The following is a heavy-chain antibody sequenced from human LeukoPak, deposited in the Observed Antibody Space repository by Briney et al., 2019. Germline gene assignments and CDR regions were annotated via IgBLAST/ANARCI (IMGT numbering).Heavy chain of an antibody. CDR3: ARDLYRIVVVPHYFDY. CDR2: IKKDGSEK. CDR1: GFTFSSYW. D-gene: IGHD3-22*01. J-gene: IGHJ4*02. V-gene: IGHV3-7*01. Sequence: GGSLRLSCAASGFTFSSYWMSWVRQAPGKGLEWVANIKKDGSEKYYVDSVKGRFTISRDNAENSLYLQMNSLRAEDTAVYYCARDLYRIVVVPHYFDYWGQGTLVTVSS.